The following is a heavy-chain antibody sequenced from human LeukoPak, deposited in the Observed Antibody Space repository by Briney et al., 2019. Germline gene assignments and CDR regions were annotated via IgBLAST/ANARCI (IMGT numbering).Heavy chain of an antibody. CDR2: ISSSSSTV. D-gene: IGHD4-11*01. CDR1: GFTFSDYS. Sequence: PGGSLRLSCAASGFTFSDYSMNWVRQAPGKGLEWVSYISSSSSTVYYADSVKGRFTISRDNAKNSLYLQMNSLRDEDTAVYYCASPVYDYSNKGGWFDPWGQGTLVTVSS. J-gene: IGHJ5*02. CDR3: ASPVYDYSNKGGWFDP. V-gene: IGHV3-48*02.